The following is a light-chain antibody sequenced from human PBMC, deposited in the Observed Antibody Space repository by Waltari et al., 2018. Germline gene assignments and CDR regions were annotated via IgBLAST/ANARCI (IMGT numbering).Light chain of an antibody. CDR1: QTVSNDF. V-gene: IGKV3-20*01. Sequence: LTQSPGTLSLSPGDTATLSCRASQTVSNDFLAWYQQRPGQPPRRLIYSTSTRATGIPDRFSGHGSGTDFTLTINEWEPEDFAVYYCQQFDLSGVYTVGQGTKLELK. J-gene: IGKJ2*01. CDR3: QQFDLSGVYT. CDR2: STS.